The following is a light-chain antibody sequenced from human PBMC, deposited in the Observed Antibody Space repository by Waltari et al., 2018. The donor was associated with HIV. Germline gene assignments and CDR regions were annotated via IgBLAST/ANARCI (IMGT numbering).Light chain of an antibody. V-gene: IGLV1-44*01. CDR1: SSNIGSNT. J-gene: IGLJ2*01. Sequence: QSVLTQPPSASGTPGQRVTISCSGSSSNIGSNTVNWYQQLPGTAPKLLIYSNNQRPSGAPDRFSGSKSGTSASLAISGLQSEDEAEYYCAAWDDSLNGHVVFGGGTKLTVL. CDR2: SNN. CDR3: AAWDDSLNGHVV.